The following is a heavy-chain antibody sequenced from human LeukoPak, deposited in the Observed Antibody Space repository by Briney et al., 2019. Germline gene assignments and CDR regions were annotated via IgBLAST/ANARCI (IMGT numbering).Heavy chain of an antibody. Sequence: GGSLRLSCTVSGFTVSSNSMSWVRQAPGKGLEWVSFIYSDNTHYSDSVKGRLTISRDNSKNTLYLQMNSLRAEDTAVYYCARRAGAYSHPYDYWSQGTLVTVSS. D-gene: IGHD4/OR15-4a*01. V-gene: IGHV3-53*01. J-gene: IGHJ4*02. CDR2: IYSDNT. CDR1: GFTVSSNS. CDR3: ARRAGAYSHPYDY.